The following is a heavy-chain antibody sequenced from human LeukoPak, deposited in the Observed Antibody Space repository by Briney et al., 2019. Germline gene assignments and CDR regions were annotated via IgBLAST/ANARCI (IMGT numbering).Heavy chain of an antibody. CDR2: INTNTGNP. V-gene: IGHV7-4-1*02. J-gene: IGHJ6*03. CDR1: GYTFTSYA. Sequence: ASVKVSCKASGYTFTSYAMNWVRQAPGQGLEWMGWINTNTGNPTYAQGFTGRFVFSLDTSVSTAYLQISSLKAEDTAVYYCARGLYSYAPYYYYYYMDVWGKGTTVTVSS. D-gene: IGHD5-18*01. CDR3: ARGLYSYAPYYYYYYMDV.